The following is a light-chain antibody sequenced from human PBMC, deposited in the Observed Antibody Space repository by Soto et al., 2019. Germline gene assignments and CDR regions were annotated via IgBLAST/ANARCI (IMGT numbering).Light chain of an antibody. CDR1: QSVSSSY. CDR2: GAS. CDR3: QQYASSRT. V-gene: IGKV3-20*01. Sequence: EIVLTQSPGTLSLSPGDRATLFCRASQSVSSSYVAWYQQKPGQAPRLLIYGASSRATGIPDRFSGIGFGTEFTLTVSRLEPEDFAVYFCQQYASSRTFGQGTKVDIK. J-gene: IGKJ1*01.